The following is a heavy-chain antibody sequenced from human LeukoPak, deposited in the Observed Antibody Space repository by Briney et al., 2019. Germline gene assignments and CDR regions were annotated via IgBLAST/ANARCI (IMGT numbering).Heavy chain of an antibody. J-gene: IGHJ4*02. V-gene: IGHV3-74*01. CDR2: INNDGSST. D-gene: IGHD2-21*01. Sequence: GGSLRLSCAASGFTFSSYWMHWVRQAPGKGLVWVSRINNDGSSTSYADSVKGRFTISRDNAKNTLYLQINSLRAEDTAVYYCARDDSRGFAYWGQGTLVTVSS. CDR3: ARDDSRGFAY. CDR1: GFTFSSYW.